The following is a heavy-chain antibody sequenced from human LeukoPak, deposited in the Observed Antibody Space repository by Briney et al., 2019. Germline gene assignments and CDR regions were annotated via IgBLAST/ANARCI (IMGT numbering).Heavy chain of an antibody. CDR3: ARGSAGSFDAFDI. D-gene: IGHD3-10*01. J-gene: IGHJ3*02. CDR2: IYYSGST. CDR1: GGSISSYY. Sequence: PSETLSLTCTVSGGSISSYYWSWIRQPPGKGLEWIGYIYYSGSTNYNPSLKSRVTISVDTSKNQFSLKLSSVTAADTAVYCCARGSAGSFDAFDIWGQGTMVTVSS. V-gene: IGHV4-59*01.